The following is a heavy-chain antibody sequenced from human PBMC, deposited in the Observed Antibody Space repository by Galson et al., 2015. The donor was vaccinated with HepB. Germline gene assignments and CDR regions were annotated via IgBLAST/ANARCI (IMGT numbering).Heavy chain of an antibody. CDR2: IKQDGSEK. Sequence: SLRLSCAASGFPFSIYIMNWVRQVPGKGLEWVANIKQDGSEKYYVDSVKGRFSIYRDNDKNSLFLQMNSLRAEDTAVYYCARDHPYDFWSGRLDVWGKGTTVTVSS. CDR1: GFPFSIYI. CDR3: ARDHPYDFWSGRLDV. J-gene: IGHJ6*04. V-gene: IGHV3-7*03. D-gene: IGHD3-3*01.